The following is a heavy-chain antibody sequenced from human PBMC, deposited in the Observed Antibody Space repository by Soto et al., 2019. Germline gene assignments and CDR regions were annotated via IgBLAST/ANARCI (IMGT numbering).Heavy chain of an antibody. CDR3: GKVLVGATGHTDSDS. J-gene: IGHJ4*02. D-gene: IGHD2-15*01. CDR1: GDSVTSDSYF. Sequence: SETLSLTCTVSGDSVTSDSYFWSWIRQPPGKGLEWIGNIDYNGVTYSNPSLKSRVTISRDTSKNQFSLKLTSVTAADTALYYCGKVLVGATGHTDSDSWGPGTLVTVSS. CDR2: IDYNGVT. V-gene: IGHV4-61*01.